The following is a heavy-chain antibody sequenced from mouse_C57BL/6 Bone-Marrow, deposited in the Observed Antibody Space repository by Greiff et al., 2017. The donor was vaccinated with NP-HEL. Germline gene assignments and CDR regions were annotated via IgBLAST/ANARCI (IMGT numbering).Heavy chain of an antibody. CDR2: IDPNSCGT. CDR3: AKGVLDY. Sequence: VQLQQPGAELVNPGASVKLSCKASCYTFTRYWMHWVKHRPGRGLEWIGRIDPNSCGTKYNEKFKSKATLTVDKPSSTAYRQLSSLTSEDSAVYYCAKGVLDYWGQGTTLTVSS. CDR1: CYTFTRYW. V-gene: IGHV1-72*01. D-gene: IGHD2-14*01. J-gene: IGHJ2*01.